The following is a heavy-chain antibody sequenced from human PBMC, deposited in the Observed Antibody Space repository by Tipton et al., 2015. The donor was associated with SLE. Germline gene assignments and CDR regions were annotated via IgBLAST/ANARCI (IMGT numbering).Heavy chain of an antibody. J-gene: IGHJ3*02. V-gene: IGHV4-34*01. CDR3: ARVAGWIEDAFDI. Sequence: TLSLTCAVYGGSFSGYYWSWIRQPPGKGLEWIVSIYYSGSTYYNPSLKSRVTISVDMSKNQFSLKLSSVTAADTAVYYCARVAGWIEDAFDIWGQGTMVTVSS. D-gene: IGHD2-2*03. CDR1: GGSFSGYY. CDR2: IYYSGST.